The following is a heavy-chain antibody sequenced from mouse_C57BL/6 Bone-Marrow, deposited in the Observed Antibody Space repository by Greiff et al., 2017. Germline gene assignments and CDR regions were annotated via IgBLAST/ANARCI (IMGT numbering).Heavy chain of an antibody. Sequence: EVKLVESGGGLVQPGGSLKLSCAASGFTFSDYYMYWVRQTPEKRLEWVAYISNGGGSTYYPDTVKGRFTISRDNAKNTLYLQMSRLKSEDTAMYYCAREDYDHLTFAYWGQGNLVTVSA. CDR2: ISNGGGST. CDR1: GFTFSDYY. J-gene: IGHJ3*01. CDR3: AREDYDHLTFAY. D-gene: IGHD2-4*01. V-gene: IGHV5-12*01.